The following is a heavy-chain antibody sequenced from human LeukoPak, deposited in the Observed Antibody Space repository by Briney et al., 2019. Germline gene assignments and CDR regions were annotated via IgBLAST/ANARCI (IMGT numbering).Heavy chain of an antibody. CDR3: ARSDLMITFGGVIALDY. V-gene: IGHV1-18*04. CDR2: ISAYNGNT. CDR1: GYTYAGYY. Sequence: ASVKVSCKASGYTYAGYYIHWVRQAPGQGLEWMGWISAYNGNTNYAQKLQGRVTMTTDTSTSTAYMELRSLRSDDTAVYYCARSDLMITFGGVIALDYWGQGTLVTVSS. J-gene: IGHJ4*02. D-gene: IGHD3-16*02.